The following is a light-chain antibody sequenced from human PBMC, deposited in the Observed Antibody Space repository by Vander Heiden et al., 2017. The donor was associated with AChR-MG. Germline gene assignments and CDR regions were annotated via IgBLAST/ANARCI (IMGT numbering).Light chain of an antibody. CDR1: SSDVGSYDR. J-gene: IGLJ3*02. CDR3: SSYISSNTWV. Sequence: SVTGLLCRSVTISCTGTSSDVGSYDRVSWYQQPPGTAPKLIIYAVTNRPSGVPDRFSGSKSGNTASLTISGLQAEDEADYYCSSYISSNTWVFGGGTKLTVL. CDR2: AVT. V-gene: IGLV2-18*02.